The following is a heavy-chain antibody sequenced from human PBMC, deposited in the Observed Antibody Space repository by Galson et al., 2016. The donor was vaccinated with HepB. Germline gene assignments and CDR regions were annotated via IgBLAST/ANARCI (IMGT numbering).Heavy chain of an antibody. J-gene: IGHJ6*02. CDR2: IRSKTEGGTT. CDR3: TTGTPGDV. D-gene: IGHD1-1*01. CDR1: GLTFSNAW. V-gene: IGHV3-15*01. Sequence: SLRLSCAASGLTFSNAWMSWVRQAPGKGLEWVGRIRSKTEGGTTEYAAPEKGRFTISRDDSRNTLYLQMNSLTTEDTAVYYCTTGTPGDVWGQGTTVTVSS.